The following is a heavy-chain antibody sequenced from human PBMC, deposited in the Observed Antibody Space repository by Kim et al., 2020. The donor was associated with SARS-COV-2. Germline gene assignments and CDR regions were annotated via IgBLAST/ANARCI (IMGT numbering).Heavy chain of an antibody. J-gene: IGHJ4*02. CDR3: ARGEQMRDTAMVN. CDR2: INHSGST. D-gene: IGHD5-18*01. CDR1: GGSFSGYY. Sequence: SETLSLTCAVYGGSFSGYYWSWIRQPPGKGLEWIGEINHSGSTNYNPSLKSRVTISVDTSKNQFSLKLSSVTAADTAVYYCARGEQMRDTAMVNWGQGTLVTVSS. V-gene: IGHV4-34*01.